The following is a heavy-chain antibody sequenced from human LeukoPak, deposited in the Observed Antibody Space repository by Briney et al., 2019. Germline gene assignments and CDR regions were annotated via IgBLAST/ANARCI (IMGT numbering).Heavy chain of an antibody. J-gene: IGHJ5*02. Sequence: GASVEVSCKASGYTFTSYGISWVRQAPGQGLEWMGWISAYNGNTNYAQKLQGRVTMTTDTSTSTAYMELRSLRSDDTAVYYCARFVDIVVVPAANGWFDPWGQGTLVTVSS. CDR2: ISAYNGNT. CDR3: ARFVDIVVVPAANGWFDP. D-gene: IGHD2-2*03. CDR1: GYTFTSYG. V-gene: IGHV1-18*01.